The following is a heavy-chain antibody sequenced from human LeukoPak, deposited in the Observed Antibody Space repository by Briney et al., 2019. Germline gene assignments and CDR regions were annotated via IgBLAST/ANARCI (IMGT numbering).Heavy chain of an antibody. D-gene: IGHD3-16*02. CDR2: ISSSSTI. CDR1: GFTFNSYW. J-gene: IGHJ4*02. CDR3: ARDSRADYDYVWGSYRYTGYFDY. V-gene: IGHV3-48*02. Sequence: PGGSLRLSCAASGFTFNSYWMHWVRQAPGKGLEWVSYISSSSTIYYADSVKGRFTISRDNAKNSLYLQMNSLRDEDTAVYYCARDSRADYDYVWGSYRYTGYFDYWGQGTLVTVSS.